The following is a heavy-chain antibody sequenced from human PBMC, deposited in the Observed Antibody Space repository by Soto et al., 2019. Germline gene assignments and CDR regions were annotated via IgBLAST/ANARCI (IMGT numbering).Heavy chain of an antibody. D-gene: IGHD1-1*01. J-gene: IGHJ4*02. CDR3: ARANTWVTGRVGTH. V-gene: IGHV1-18*01. CDR2: ISGYNGNT. CDR1: GYSFTNYG. Sequence: QIHLEQSRIEMKEPGTSLKISCATSGYSFTNYGISWVRQAPGPGLEWMGWISGYNGNTKYAQSFHDRVVMTADKFTSTGYLEMRTLRSNDTAVYYCARANTWVTGRVGTHWGQGTKVTVSS.